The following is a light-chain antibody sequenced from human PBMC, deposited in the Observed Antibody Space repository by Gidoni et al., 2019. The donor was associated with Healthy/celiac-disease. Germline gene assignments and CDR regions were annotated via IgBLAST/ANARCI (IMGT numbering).Light chain of an antibody. CDR3: QQYGSSPPT. V-gene: IGKV3-20*01. Sequence: EIVLTQSPGTLSLSPGERVTLSCRASQSVSSSYLAWYQQKPGQAPRLLIYGASSRATGVPDRFSGSGSGTDFTLTISRLEPEDFAVYFCQQYGSSPPTFGQXTKVEIK. J-gene: IGKJ1*01. CDR1: QSVSSSY. CDR2: GAS.